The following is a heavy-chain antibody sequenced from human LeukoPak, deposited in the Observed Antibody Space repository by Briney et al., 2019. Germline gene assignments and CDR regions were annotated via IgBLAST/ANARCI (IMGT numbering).Heavy chain of an antibody. Sequence: ASVKVYCKASGGTFSSYGISWVGQAPGQGLEWMGRIIPIFGIANYAQKFQGRVTITTDKSTSTAYMELSSLRSEDTAVYYCARSYGDYGSFDYRGQGTLVTVSS. D-gene: IGHD4-17*01. V-gene: IGHV1-69*04. CDR2: IIPIFGIA. CDR3: ARSYGDYGSFDY. CDR1: GGTFSSYG. J-gene: IGHJ4*02.